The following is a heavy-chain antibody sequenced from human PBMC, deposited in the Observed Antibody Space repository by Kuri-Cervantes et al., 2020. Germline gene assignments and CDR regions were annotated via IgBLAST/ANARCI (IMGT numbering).Heavy chain of an antibody. CDR3: ARDLPQAFMKWLRVSGPDAFDI. CDR2: ISWNSGSI. CDR1: GFTFDDYA. V-gene: IGHV3-9*01. Sequence: SLKISCAASGFTFDDYAMHWVRQVPGKGLEWVSGISWNSGSIGYVDSVKGRFTISRDNAKNSLYLQMNSLRAEDTAVYYCARDLPQAFMKWLRVSGPDAFDIWGQGTMVTVSS. J-gene: IGHJ3*02. D-gene: IGHD5-12*01.